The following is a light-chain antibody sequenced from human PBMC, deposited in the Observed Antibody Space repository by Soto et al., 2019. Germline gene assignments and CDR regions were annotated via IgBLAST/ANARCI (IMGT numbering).Light chain of an antibody. CDR2: GAS. Sequence: EIVLTQSPGTLSLSQGEGATLSCRASQSVSTNFFAWYQQKPGQAPRRLIYGASTRATGIPDRFSGSGSGTAFTLPISRLEPEDFAVYYCQQYGRTSWTFGQGTKVDIK. CDR3: QQYGRTSWT. CDR1: QSVSTNF. J-gene: IGKJ1*01. V-gene: IGKV3-20*01.